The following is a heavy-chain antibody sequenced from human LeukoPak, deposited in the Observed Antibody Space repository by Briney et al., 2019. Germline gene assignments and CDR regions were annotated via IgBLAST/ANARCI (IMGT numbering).Heavy chain of an antibody. CDR2: ISSSGTTI. V-gene: IGHV3-48*03. CDR3: AMVVAGYYFDY. Sequence: GGSLRLSCAASGFTFSSYEMNWVRQAPGKGLEWVSYISSSGTTIHYADSVKGRFTISRDNAKNSLYLQMNSLRAEDTAFYYCAMVVAGYYFDYWGQGILVTVSS. J-gene: IGHJ4*02. CDR1: GFTFSSYE. D-gene: IGHD2-15*01.